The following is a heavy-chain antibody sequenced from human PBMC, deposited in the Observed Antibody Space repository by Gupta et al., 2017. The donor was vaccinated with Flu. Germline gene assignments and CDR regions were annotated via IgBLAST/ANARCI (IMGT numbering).Heavy chain of an antibody. CDR3: ARERDYCSSTSCGTYIDF. Sequence: EVQLVASVGGLVQPGGSLRPSCPASGFPAPDNYMSWVRQAPGRGLEWVSIIFSGSNTYYADSVKGRFTISRDDSKNTLFLQMNSLRAEDTAVYYCARERDYCSSTSCGTYIDFWGQGTLVTVSS. D-gene: IGHD2-2*01. CDR2: IFSGSNT. J-gene: IGHJ4*02. CDR1: GFPAPDNY. V-gene: IGHV3-66*02.